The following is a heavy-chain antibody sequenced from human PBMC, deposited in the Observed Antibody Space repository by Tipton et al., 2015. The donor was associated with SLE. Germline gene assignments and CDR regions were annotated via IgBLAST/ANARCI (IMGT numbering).Heavy chain of an antibody. CDR3: AAYYYETSGGFDF. Sequence: TLSLTCTDSGGSISSYYWSWIRQPPGKGLEWIGYIYSSGSTNYNPSLKSRATISVDTANNQCSLKLNSVTAADTALYYCAAYYYETSGGFDFWGQGTLVTVSP. J-gene: IGHJ4*02. V-gene: IGHV4-59*03. CDR2: IYSSGST. D-gene: IGHD3-22*01. CDR1: GGSISSYY.